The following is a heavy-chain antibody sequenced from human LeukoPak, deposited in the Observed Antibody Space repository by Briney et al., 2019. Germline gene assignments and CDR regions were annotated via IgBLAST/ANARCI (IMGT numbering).Heavy chain of an antibody. J-gene: IGHJ4*02. D-gene: IGHD3-22*01. CDR2: INHSGST. CDR1: GGSFSGYY. CDR3: ARAGRYYYDSSGYYVPSRYYFDY. Sequence: SETLSLTCAVYGGSFSGYYWSWIRQPPGKGLEWIGEINHSGSTNYNPSLKSRVTISVDTSKNQFSLKLSSVTAADTAVYYCARAGRYYYDSSGYYVPSRYYFDYWGQGTLVTVSS. V-gene: IGHV4-34*01.